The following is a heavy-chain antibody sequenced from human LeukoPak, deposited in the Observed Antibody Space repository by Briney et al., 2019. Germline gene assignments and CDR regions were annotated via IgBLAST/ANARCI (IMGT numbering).Heavy chain of an antibody. J-gene: IGHJ5*02. CDR2: ISGSGGST. V-gene: IGHV3-23*01. D-gene: IGHD2-2*01. CDR3: AKDRSDIVVVPATGFDP. CDR1: GFTFSSYA. Sequence: PGGSLRLSCAASGFTFSSYAMSWVRRAPGKGLEWVSAISGSGGSTYYADSVKGRFTISRDNSKNTLYLQMNSLRAEDTAVYYCAKDRSDIVVVPATGFDPWGQGTLVTVSS.